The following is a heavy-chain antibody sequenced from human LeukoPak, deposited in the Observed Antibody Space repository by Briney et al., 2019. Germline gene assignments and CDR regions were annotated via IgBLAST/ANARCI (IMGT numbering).Heavy chain of an antibody. CDR1: GFTFSIYD. V-gene: IGHV3-30*18. CDR3: AKDLIL. D-gene: IGHD2-8*01. CDR2: IQYDGSHK. Sequence: TGRSLRLSCAASGFTFSIYDMHWGRQAPGKGREWGSFIQYDGSHKNYVDSVRGGFTISRDNSRNTLYLQMFRLRAEDTAVYFCAKDLILWGQGTVVTVSS. J-gene: IGHJ3*01.